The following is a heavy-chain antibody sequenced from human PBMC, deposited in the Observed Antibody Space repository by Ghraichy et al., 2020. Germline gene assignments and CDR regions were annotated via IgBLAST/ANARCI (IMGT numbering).Heavy chain of an antibody. CDR1: GFTFSSYS. CDR3: ASARVPPQGSGWYQDAFDI. D-gene: IGHD6-19*01. CDR2: ISSSSSYI. V-gene: IGHV3-21*01. J-gene: IGHJ3*02. Sequence: GGSLRLTCAASGFTFSSYSMNWVRQAPGKGLEWVSSISSSSSYIYYADSVKGRFTISRDNAKNSLYLQMNSLRAEDTAVYYCASARVPPQGSGWYQDAFDIWGQGTMVTVSS.